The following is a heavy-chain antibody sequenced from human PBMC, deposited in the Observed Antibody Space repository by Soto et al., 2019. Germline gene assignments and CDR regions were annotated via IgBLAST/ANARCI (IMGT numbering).Heavy chain of an antibody. D-gene: IGHD6-13*01. CDR1: GFTFNNYG. J-gene: IGHJ6*02. Sequence: GGSLRLSCAASGFTFNNYGMHWVRQAPGKGLEWVAVIWNDGNGYYYANSVKGRFTISRDNSKNTLYLQMSSLRVEDTTVYYCARRQISPPTRGAASARGGMDVWGQGTTVTVSS. V-gene: IGHV3-33*01. CDR3: ARRQISPPTRGAASARGGMDV. CDR2: IWNDGNGY.